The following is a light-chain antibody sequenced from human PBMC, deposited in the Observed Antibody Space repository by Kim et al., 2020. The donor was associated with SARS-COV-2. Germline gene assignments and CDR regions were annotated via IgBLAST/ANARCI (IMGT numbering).Light chain of an antibody. CDR1: QSISAW. Sequence: ASVGDRVPITCRASQSISAWLAWYQQKPGKAPKLLMYKTSRLESGVPLRFSGSGSGTEFTLTISSLQPDDFATYYCQQYNSDSPTFGPGTKVDIK. CDR2: KTS. V-gene: IGKV1-5*03. J-gene: IGKJ3*01. CDR3: QQYNSDSPT.